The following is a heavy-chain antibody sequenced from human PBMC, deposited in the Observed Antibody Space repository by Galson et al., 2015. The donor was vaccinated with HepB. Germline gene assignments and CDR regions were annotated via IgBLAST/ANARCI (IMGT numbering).Heavy chain of an antibody. CDR3: ARGQYFDY. CDR1: GYTLTNYS. Sequence: SVKVSCKASGYTLTNYSISWVRQAPGQGLEWLGWISADTGYTNSAQKLQGRFTMTTDTSTSTAYMELRSLRSDDTAVYYCARGQYFDYWGQGTLVTVSS. CDR2: ISADTGYT. J-gene: IGHJ4*02. V-gene: IGHV1-18*01.